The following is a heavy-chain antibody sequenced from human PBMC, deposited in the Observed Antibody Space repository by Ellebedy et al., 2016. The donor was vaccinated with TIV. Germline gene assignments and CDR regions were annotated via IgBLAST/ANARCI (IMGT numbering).Heavy chain of an antibody. CDR2: ISYDGSNK. V-gene: IGHV3-30*03. D-gene: IGHD3-10*01. J-gene: IGHJ4*02. Sequence: PGGSLRLSCAASGFTFSSYGMHWVRQAPGKGLEWVAVISYDGSNKYYADSVKGRFTISRDNSKNTLYLQMTSLRAEDTAVYYCARDREGTNALLWFGGTGFDYWGQGTLVTVSS. CDR3: ARDREGTNALLWFGGTGFDY. CDR1: GFTFSSYG.